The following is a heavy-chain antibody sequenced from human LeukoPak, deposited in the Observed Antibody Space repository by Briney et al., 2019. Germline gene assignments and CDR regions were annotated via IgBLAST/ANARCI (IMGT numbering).Heavy chain of an antibody. CDR3: AREGGYNKVIY. CDR2: IFPIFGTA. Sequence: ASVKVSCKASGGTFSSYAISWVRQAPGQGLEWMGGIFPIFGTANYAQKFQGRVTITTDESTSTAYMELSSLRSEDTAVHYCAREGGYNKVIYWGQGTLVTVSS. V-gene: IGHV1-69*05. CDR1: GGTFSSYA. J-gene: IGHJ4*02. D-gene: IGHD5-24*01.